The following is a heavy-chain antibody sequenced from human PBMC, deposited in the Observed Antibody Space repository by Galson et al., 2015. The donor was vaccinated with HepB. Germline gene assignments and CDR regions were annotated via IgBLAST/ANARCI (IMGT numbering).Heavy chain of an antibody. CDR1: GFTFSSYD. CDR3: AKIDNYYGMDV. D-gene: IGHD3-9*01. CDR2: LTGSGYTT. V-gene: IGHV3-23*01. J-gene: IGHJ6*02. Sequence: SLRLSCAASGFTFSSYDMNWVRQAPGKGLEWVSALTGSGYTTFYAGSVKGRFTISRDNSKNTLFLQMNSLRADDTAVYYCAKIDNYYGMDVWGQGTTVTVSS.